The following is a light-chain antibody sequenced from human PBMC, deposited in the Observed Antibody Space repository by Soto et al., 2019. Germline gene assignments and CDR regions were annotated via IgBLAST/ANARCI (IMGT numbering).Light chain of an antibody. CDR3: QVWDSSSDPSV. J-gene: IGLJ2*01. CDR2: YDS. V-gene: IGLV3-21*04. CDR1: NIVSKS. Sequence: SSELTQPPSVSVAPGETAMIACGGDNIVSKSVHWYQQRPGQAPVVVIFYDSDRPSGIPERFSGSNSGNTATLTISRVEAGDEADYYCQVWDSSSDPSVFGGGTKLTVL.